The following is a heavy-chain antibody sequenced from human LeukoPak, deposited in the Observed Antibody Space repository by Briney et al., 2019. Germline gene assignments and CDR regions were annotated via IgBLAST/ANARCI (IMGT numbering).Heavy chain of an antibody. J-gene: IGHJ2*01. V-gene: IGHV4-39*01. CDR2: INHSGST. CDR3: ARRARKIVVFFTASQYWYFDV. D-gene: IGHD3-22*01. Sequence: SETLSLTCTVSGGSISTGSYDWGWIRQPPGKGLEWIGEINHSGSTNYNPSLKSRVTISVDTSKNQFSLKLSSVTAADTAVCYCARRARKIVVFFTASQYWYFDVWGRGNLVTVSS. CDR1: GGSISTGSYD.